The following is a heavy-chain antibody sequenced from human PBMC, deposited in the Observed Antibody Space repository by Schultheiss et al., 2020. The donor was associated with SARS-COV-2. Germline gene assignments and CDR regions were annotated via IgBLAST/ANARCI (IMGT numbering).Heavy chain of an antibody. J-gene: IGHJ3*02. CDR3: ARGRHYYGSGATLDI. CDR1: GGTFSSYA. CDR2: IIPIFGTA. V-gene: IGHV1-69*05. Sequence: SVKVSCKASGGTFSSYAISWVRQAPGQGLEWMGGIIPIFGTANYAQKFQGRVTMTRNTSISTAYMELNSLRAGDTAVYYCARGRHYYGSGATLDIWGQGTMVTVSS. D-gene: IGHD3-10*01.